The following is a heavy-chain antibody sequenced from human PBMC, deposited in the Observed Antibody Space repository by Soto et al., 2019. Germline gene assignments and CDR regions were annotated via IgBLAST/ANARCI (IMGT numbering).Heavy chain of an antibody. J-gene: IGHJ6*02. CDR1: GGTFSSYT. CDR2: IIPILGIA. CDR3: ARDILTGYYGYGMDV. D-gene: IGHD3-9*01. V-gene: IGHV1-69*04. Sequence: SVKVSCKASGGTFSSYTISRVRQAPGQGLEWMGRIIPILGIANYAQKFQGRVTITADKSTSTAYMELSSLRSEDTAVYYCARDILTGYYGYGMDVWGQGTTVTVSS.